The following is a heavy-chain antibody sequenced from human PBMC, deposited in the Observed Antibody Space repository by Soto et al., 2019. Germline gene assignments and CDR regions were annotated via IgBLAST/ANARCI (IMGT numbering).Heavy chain of an antibody. Sequence: EVQLLESGGDLVQPGGSLRLSCAASGFTFSSYAMSWVRQAPGKGLEWVSAISGSGGSTDYVDSVKGRFTISRDNSKNTLYLQMNSLRAEDTAVYYCARTIPSYDSSGYYNGEIWFDPWGQGTLVTVSS. CDR3: ARTIPSYDSSGYYNGEIWFDP. D-gene: IGHD3-22*01. J-gene: IGHJ5*02. CDR2: ISGSGGST. V-gene: IGHV3-23*01. CDR1: GFTFSSYA.